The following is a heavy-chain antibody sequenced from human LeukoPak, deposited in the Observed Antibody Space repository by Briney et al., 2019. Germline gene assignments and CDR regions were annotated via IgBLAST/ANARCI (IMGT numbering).Heavy chain of an antibody. Sequence: ASVKVSCKASGGTFSDYAVSWVRQAPRQGLEWMGWISGYNGDRNYAQKFQDRLTIITDTSTTTAYMELRSLRSDDTAVYYCVRDPSNSSGRYAYFDYWGQGALVTVSS. V-gene: IGHV1-18*01. CDR1: GGTFSDYA. CDR3: VRDPSNSSGRYAYFDY. D-gene: IGHD3-22*01. CDR2: ISGYNGDR. J-gene: IGHJ4*02.